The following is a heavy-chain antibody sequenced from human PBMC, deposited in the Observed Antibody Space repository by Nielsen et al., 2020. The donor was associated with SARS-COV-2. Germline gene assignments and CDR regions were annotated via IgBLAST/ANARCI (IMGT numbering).Heavy chain of an antibody. V-gene: IGHV2-26*01. CDR2: IFSNDEK. Sequence: WIRQPPGKALEWLAHIFSNDEKSYSTSLKSRLTISKDTSKSQVVLTMTNMDPVDTATYYCARTTVTTTRHLYYYYGMDVWGQGTTVTVSS. D-gene: IGHD4-17*01. J-gene: IGHJ6*02. CDR3: ARTTVTTTRHLYYYYGMDV.